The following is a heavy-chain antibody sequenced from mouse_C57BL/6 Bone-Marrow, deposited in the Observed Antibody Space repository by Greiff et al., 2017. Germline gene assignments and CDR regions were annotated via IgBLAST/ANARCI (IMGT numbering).Heavy chain of an antibody. CDR2: IYPGGGYT. V-gene: IGHV1-63*01. J-gene: IGHJ3*01. CDR1: GYTFTNYW. CDR3: ARGSSGYTFAY. Sequence: VQLQQSGAELVRPGTSVKMSCKASGYTFTNYWIGWAKQRPGHGLEWIGDIYPGGGYTNYNEKFKGKATLTADKSSSTAYMQFSRLTSEDSAIYYCARGSSGYTFAYWGQGTLVTVSA. D-gene: IGHD3-2*02.